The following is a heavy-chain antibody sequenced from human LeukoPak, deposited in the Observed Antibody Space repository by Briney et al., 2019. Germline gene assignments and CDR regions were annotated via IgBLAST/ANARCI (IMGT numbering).Heavy chain of an antibody. CDR1: GGSFSGYY. V-gene: IGHV4-34*01. CDR2: INHSGST. J-gene: IGHJ5*02. CDR3: ARASSGAVAGTGRFDP. D-gene: IGHD6-19*01. Sequence: PSETLSLTCAVYGGSFSGYYWSWIRQPPGKGLEWIGEINHSGSTNYNPSLKSRVTISVDTSKNQFSLKLSSVTAADTAVYYCARASSGAVAGTGRFDPWGQGTLVTVSS.